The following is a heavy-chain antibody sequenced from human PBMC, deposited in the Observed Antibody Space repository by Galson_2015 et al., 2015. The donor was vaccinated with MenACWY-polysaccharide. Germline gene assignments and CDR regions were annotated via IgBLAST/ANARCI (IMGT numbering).Heavy chain of an antibody. Sequence: SLRLSCAASGLTFSNNWIHWVRQAPGKGLVWVSRINSDASSTAYADSVKVRVTISRDNAKYTLYLQMNSLRVEDTAAYYCEGTLGRGGTGAYGMDAWGQGTPVTVSS. CDR3: EGTLGRGGTGAYGMDA. J-gene: IGHJ6*02. CDR1: GLTFSNNW. CDR2: INSDASST. V-gene: IGHV3-74*01. D-gene: IGHD3-10*01.